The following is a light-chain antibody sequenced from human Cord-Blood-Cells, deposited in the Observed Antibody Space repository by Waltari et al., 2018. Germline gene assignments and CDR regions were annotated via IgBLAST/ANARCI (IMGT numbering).Light chain of an antibody. J-gene: IGLJ3*02. CDR3: SSYTSSSLWV. V-gene: IGLV2-14*01. CDR1: SSDVGGYNY. Sequence: QSALTQTASVSGSPGKSITISCTGTSSDVGGYNYVSWYQQHPGKAPQLMIYDVSNRPSGVSNRFSGSKSGNTASLTMSGLQADDEADYYCSSYTSSSLWVFGGGTKLTIL. CDR2: DVS.